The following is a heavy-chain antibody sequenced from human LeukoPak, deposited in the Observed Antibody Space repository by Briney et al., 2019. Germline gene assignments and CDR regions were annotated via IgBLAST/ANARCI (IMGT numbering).Heavy chain of an antibody. Sequence: GGSLRLSRAASGFTVSSNYMSWVRQAPGKGLEWVSVIYSGGSTYYADSVKGRFTISRDNSKNTLYLQMNSLRAEDTAVYYCASPSEYYDSSGYYSWAFDIWGQGTMVTVSS. CDR2: IYSGGST. CDR1: GFTVSSNY. D-gene: IGHD3-22*01. V-gene: IGHV3-53*01. J-gene: IGHJ3*02. CDR3: ASPSEYYDSSGYYSWAFDI.